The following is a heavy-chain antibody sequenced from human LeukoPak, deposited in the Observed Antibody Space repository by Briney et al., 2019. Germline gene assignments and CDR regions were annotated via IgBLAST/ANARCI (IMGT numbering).Heavy chain of an antibody. Sequence: ASVKVSCKASGYTFTCYYMHGVGQAPGQGREGMGRSNPNRGGTNYAQKFQGRGTITRDTSISTAYMELSRLRSDDTAVYYCARDGNQYYYDSSGYYAPPVHFDYWGQGTLVTVSS. D-gene: IGHD3-22*01. CDR3: ARDGNQYYYDSSGYYAPPVHFDY. J-gene: IGHJ4*02. V-gene: IGHV1-2*06. CDR1: GYTFTCYY. CDR2: SNPNRGGT.